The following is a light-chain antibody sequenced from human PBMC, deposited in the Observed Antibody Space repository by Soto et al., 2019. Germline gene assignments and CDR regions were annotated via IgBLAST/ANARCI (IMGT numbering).Light chain of an antibody. CDR1: QSLRNGDGDDS. J-gene: IGKJ3*01. V-gene: IGKV2-28*01. Sequence: EIVMTQSPLYLPVTPGEPASISCRSSQSLRNGDGDDSLDWYLQKPGQSPQLLIYLASTRASGVPERFRGSGTGTEFTLTISRLEADDVGIYYCMQALQTPFTFGPGTKVDVK. CDR2: LAS. CDR3: MQALQTPFT.